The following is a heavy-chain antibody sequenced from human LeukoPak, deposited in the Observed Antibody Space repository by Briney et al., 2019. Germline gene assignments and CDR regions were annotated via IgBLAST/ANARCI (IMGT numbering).Heavy chain of an antibody. CDR1: GYTFTGYY. V-gene: IGHV1-2*02. J-gene: IGHJ1*01. D-gene: IGHD6-19*01. CDR2: INPNSGGT. CDR3: ATSSCTSVVGIYFQH. Sequence: ASVKVSCKASGYTFTGYYMHWVRQAPGQGLEWMGWINPNSGGTNYAQKFQGRVTMTSDTSISTAYMELSRLRSDDTAVYYCATSSCTSVVGIYFQHWGQGTLVTVSS.